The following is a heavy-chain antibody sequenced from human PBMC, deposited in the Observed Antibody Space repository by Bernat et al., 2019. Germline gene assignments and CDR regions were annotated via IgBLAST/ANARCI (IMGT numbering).Heavy chain of an antibody. CDR1: GFTFSSYS. CDR2: ISSSSSYI. CDR3: ARDESVVVPGAIHY. Sequence: EVQLVESGGGLVKPGGSLRLSCAASGFTFSSYSMNWVRQAPGKGLEWVSYISSSSSYIYYADSVKGRFTISRDNAKNSLYLQMNSLRAEDTAVYYCARDESVVVPGAIHYWGQGTLVTVSS. J-gene: IGHJ4*02. V-gene: IGHV3-21*05. D-gene: IGHD2-2*01.